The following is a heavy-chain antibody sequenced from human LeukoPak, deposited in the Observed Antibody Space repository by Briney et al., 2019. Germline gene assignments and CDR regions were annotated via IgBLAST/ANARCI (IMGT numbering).Heavy chain of an antibody. Sequence: PGGSLRLSCAASGFTLSDYYMNWVRQAPGKGLEWLSYLSNSGTTTYADSVKGRFTISRDNDKNSLYLQMNSLRDEDTAVYYCARDPLTDDAFDLWGQGTMVTVSS. D-gene: IGHD7-27*01. CDR2: LSNSGTT. J-gene: IGHJ3*01. V-gene: IGHV3-69-1*02. CDR1: GFTLSDYY. CDR3: ARDPLTDDAFDL.